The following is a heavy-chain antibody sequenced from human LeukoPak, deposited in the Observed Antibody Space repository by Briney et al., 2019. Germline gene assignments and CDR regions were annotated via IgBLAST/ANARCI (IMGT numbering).Heavy chain of an antibody. CDR2: IYYTGST. V-gene: IGHV4-59*08. CDR3: VTFVGQFDY. Sequence: SETLSLTCTVPGGSISSYYWSWIRQPPGKGLEWIGYIYYTGSTNYNPSLKSRVTISVDTSKKQFSLKLSSVTAADTAVYYCVTFVGQFDYWGQGTLVTVYS. J-gene: IGHJ4*02. D-gene: IGHD1-26*01. CDR1: GGSISSYY.